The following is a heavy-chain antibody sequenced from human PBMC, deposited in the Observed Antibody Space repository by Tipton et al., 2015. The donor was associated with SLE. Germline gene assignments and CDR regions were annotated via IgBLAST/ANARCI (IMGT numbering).Heavy chain of an antibody. CDR2: FYYSGST. CDR1: GGSINSSSNY. J-gene: IGHJ6*03. V-gene: IGHV4-39*07. D-gene: IGHD1-26*01. Sequence: TLSLTCTVSGGSINSSSNYWGWLRQPPGKGLEWIGTFYYSGSTHYNPSLKSRVAISVDTSKNQFSLKLSSVTAADTAVYYCARGPIEGYYYYYMDVWGKGTTVTVSS. CDR3: ARGPIEGYYYYYMDV.